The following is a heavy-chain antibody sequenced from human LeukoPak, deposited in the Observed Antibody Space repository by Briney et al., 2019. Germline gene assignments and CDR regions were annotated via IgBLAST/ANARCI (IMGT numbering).Heavy chain of an antibody. V-gene: IGHV2-5*02. J-gene: IGHJ4*02. CDR3: AHTVTGRGNPDFDY. CDR2: IYWDDGK. D-gene: IGHD2/OR15-2a*01. Sequence: SGPTLVKPTQTLTLTSTFSGFSLSSNGVGVGWIRQPPGKALECLALIYWDDGKRYSPSLKSRLTITKDTSKNQVVLTMTNVDPVDTATYYCAHTVTGRGNPDFDYWGQGTLVTVSS. CDR1: GFSLSSNGVG.